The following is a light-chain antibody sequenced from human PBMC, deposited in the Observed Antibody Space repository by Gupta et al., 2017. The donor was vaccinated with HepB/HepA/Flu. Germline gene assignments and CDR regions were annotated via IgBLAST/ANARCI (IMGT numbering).Light chain of an antibody. CDR2: WAS. V-gene: IGKV4-1*01. Sequence: DIVMTQSPDSLTVSLGERATINCKSSQSGLYSSNNMNYLAWYQQKPGQPPKLLIYWASTRESGVPDRFSGSGSGTDFTLTISSLQAEDVAVYYCQHEDCTSWAFGQGTKVEIK. J-gene: IGKJ1*01. CDR3: QHEDCTSWA. CDR1: QSGLYSSNNMNY.